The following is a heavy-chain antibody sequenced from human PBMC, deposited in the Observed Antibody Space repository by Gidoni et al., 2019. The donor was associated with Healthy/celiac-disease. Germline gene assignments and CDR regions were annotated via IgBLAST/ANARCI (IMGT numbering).Heavy chain of an antibody. Sequence: EVQLLESGGGLVQPGGSLRLSCAASGFPVSSDAMSWVRQAPGKGLEWVSAISGSGGSTSYADSVKGRFTISRDNSTNTLYLQMTSLRAEDTAVYYCAKDRSVRLLPYDAFDIWGQGTMVTVSS. CDR2: ISGSGGST. J-gene: IGHJ3*02. V-gene: IGHV3-23*01. CDR1: GFPVSSDA. D-gene: IGHD3-22*01. CDR3: AKDRSVRLLPYDAFDI.